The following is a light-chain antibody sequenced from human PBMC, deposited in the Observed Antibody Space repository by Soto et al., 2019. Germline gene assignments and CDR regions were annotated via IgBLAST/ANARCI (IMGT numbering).Light chain of an antibody. CDR3: QQYGSSPGT. CDR2: GAS. Sequence: ESVLTQSPGTLSLSPGERATLSCRASQSVTNRYFAWYQQQPGQAPRLLIYGASSRATGIPDRFSGSGSGTDFTLTISRLEPEDFAVYYCQQYGSSPGTFGQGTKVDIK. V-gene: IGKV3-20*01. CDR1: QSVTNRY. J-gene: IGKJ1*01.